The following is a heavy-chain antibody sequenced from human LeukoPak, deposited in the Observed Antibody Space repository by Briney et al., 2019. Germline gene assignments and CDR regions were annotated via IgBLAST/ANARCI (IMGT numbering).Heavy chain of an antibody. CDR2: ISGSGSTK. V-gene: IGHV3-23*01. CDR3: ANLWEFGY. D-gene: IGHD1-26*01. Sequence: HPGGSLRLSCAASGLTLNNYAMSWVRQAPGKGLEWVSAISGSGSTKFDADSVKGRFTISRDNANNTLYLQMNSLRVEDTAVYYCANLWEFGYWGQGILVTVSS. CDR1: GLTLNNYA. J-gene: IGHJ4*02.